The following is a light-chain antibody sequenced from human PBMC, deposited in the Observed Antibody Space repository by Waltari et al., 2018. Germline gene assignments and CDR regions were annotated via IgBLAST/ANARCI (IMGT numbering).Light chain of an antibody. CDR3: CSYAGSSTSHVV. J-gene: IGLJ2*01. V-gene: IGLV2-23*02. Sequence: QSALTQPASVSGSPGQTITISCTGTSSHVGSYNLVSWYHQHPGKAPKLMIYEVSKRPSGVSNRFSGSKSGNTASLTISGLQAEDEADYYCCSYAGSSTSHVVFGGGTKLTVL. CDR2: EVS. CDR1: SSHVGSYNL.